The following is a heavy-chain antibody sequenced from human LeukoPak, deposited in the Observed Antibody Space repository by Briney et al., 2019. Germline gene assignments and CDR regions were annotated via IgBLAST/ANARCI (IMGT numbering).Heavy chain of an antibody. CDR2: IIPIFGTA. Sequence: SVKFSCKASGGTFSSYAISWVRQAPGQGLEWMGGIIPIFGTANYAQKFQGRVTITTDESTSTAYMELSSLRSEDTAVYYCARENCSSTSCYPHYWGQGTLVTVSS. CDR1: GGTFSSYA. D-gene: IGHD2-2*01. J-gene: IGHJ4*02. V-gene: IGHV1-69*05. CDR3: ARENCSSTSCYPHY.